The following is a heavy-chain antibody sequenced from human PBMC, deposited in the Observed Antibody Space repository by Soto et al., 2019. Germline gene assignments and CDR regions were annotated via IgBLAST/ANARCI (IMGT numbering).Heavy chain of an antibody. CDR2: IKHSGST. D-gene: IGHD3-3*01. V-gene: IGHV4-34*01. CDR3: ASYEPTKDLNWFDP. J-gene: IGHJ5*02. Sequence: SETLSLTCAVYGGSFSGYYWSWIRQPPGKGLEWIGEIKHSGSTNYNPSLKSRVTISVDTSKNQFSLKLSSVTAADTAVYYCASYEPTKDLNWFDPWGQGTLVTVCS. CDR1: GGSFSGYY.